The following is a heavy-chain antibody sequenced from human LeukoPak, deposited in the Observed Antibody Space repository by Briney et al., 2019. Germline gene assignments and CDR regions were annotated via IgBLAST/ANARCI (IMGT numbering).Heavy chain of an antibody. CDR3: ARDLRKLWLLDFKGFYYYYGMDV. D-gene: IGHD5-18*01. CDR1: GFTFSSYW. J-gene: IGHJ6*02. Sequence: PGGSLRLSCAASGFTFSSYWMSWVRQAPGKGLEWVANIKQDGSEKYYVDSVKGRFTISRDNAKNSLYLQMNSLRAEDTAVYYCARDLRKLWLLDFKGFYYYYGMDVWGQGTTVTVSS. V-gene: IGHV3-7*01. CDR2: IKQDGSEK.